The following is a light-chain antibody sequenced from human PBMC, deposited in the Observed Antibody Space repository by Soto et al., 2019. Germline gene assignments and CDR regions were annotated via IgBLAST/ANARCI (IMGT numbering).Light chain of an antibody. Sequence: EIVMTQSPATLSVSPGERVSLSCRASQNIHDKLAWYQQKPGQTPRLLIYDASTRATDIPARFSGSGSGTQFTLTISSLQSEDFGTYYCQQYNAWPGTFGQGTKVDIK. V-gene: IGKV3-15*01. CDR2: DAS. J-gene: IGKJ1*01. CDR3: QQYNAWPGT. CDR1: QNIHDK.